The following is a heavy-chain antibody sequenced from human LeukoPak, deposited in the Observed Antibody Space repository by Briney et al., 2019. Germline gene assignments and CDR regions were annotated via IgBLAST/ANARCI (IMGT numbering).Heavy chain of an antibody. CDR1: GFTSSSYA. Sequence: GGSLRLSCAASGFTSSSYAMHWVHQAPGKGLEWVAVISYDGSNKYYADSVKGRFTISRDSSKNTLYLQMNSLRAEDTAVYYCARSQWLPFDYWGQGTLVTVSS. CDR3: ARSQWLPFDY. V-gene: IGHV3-30*04. D-gene: IGHD3-22*01. CDR2: ISYDGSNK. J-gene: IGHJ4*02.